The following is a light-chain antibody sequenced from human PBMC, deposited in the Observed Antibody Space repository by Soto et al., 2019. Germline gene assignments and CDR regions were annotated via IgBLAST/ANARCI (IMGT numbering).Light chain of an antibody. Sequence: DIVMTQSPDSLAVSLGERATINCKSSQSVLYSSTNKNYLAWYQQKAGQPPKLLIYWASTRESGVPDRISGSGSGTDFTLTISSLQAEDVAVYYCQQCYSSPRTFGQGTKLEIK. J-gene: IGKJ2*01. CDR1: QSVLYSSTNKNY. V-gene: IGKV4-1*01. CDR3: QQCYSSPRT. CDR2: WAS.